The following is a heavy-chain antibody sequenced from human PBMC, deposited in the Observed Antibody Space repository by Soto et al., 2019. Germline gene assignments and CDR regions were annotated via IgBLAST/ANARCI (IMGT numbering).Heavy chain of an antibody. J-gene: IGHJ4*02. Sequence: RRLSCAASGFTFSSYAMSWVRQAPGKGLEWVSAISGSGGSTYYADSVKGRFTISRDNSKNTLYLQMNSLRAEDTAVYYCAKDLVENTMIVVAPFDYWGQGALVTVSS. CDR2: ISGSGGST. V-gene: IGHV3-23*01. D-gene: IGHD3-22*01. CDR3: AKDLVENTMIVVAPFDY. CDR1: GFTFSSYA.